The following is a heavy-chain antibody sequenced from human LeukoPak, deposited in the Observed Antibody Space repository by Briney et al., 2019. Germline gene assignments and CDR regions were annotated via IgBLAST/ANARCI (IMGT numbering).Heavy chain of an antibody. Sequence: SETLSLTCTVSGGSISSYYWSWIRQPPGKGLEWIGYIYYSGSTNYNPSLKSRVTISEDTSKNQFSLKLSSVTAADTAVYYCARVRRNYDSSGYYYYGMDVWGQGTTVTVSS. D-gene: IGHD3-22*01. V-gene: IGHV4-59*01. CDR1: GGSISSYY. CDR2: IYYSGST. J-gene: IGHJ6*02. CDR3: ARVRRNYDSSGYYYYGMDV.